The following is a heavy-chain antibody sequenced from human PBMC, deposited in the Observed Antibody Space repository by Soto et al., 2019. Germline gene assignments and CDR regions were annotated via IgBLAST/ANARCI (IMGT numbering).Heavy chain of an antibody. D-gene: IGHD5-12*01. CDR2: INAGNGNT. CDR1: GYTFSNYA. J-gene: IGHJ4*02. CDR3: ARVVASSGYDYYFDY. Sequence: ASVKVSCKASGYTFSNYAIHWVCQAPGQRLEWMGSINAGNGNTKYSQKFQGRVTITRDTSASTAYMQMNSLRSEDTAVYYCARVVASSGYDYYFDYWGQGTLVTVSS. V-gene: IGHV1-3*01.